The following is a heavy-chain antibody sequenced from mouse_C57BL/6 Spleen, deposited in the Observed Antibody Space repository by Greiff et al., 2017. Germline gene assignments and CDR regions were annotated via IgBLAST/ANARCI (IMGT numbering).Heavy chain of an antibody. CDR2: IDPENGDT. D-gene: IGHD2-3*01. CDR1: GFNIKDDY. V-gene: IGHV14-4*01. Sequence: EVHLVESGAELVRPGASVKLSCTASGFNIKDDYMHWVKQRPEQGLEWIGWIDPENGDTEYASKFQGKATITADTSSNTAYLQLSSLTSEDTAVYYCTRYDGYNYWYFDVWGTGTTVTVSS. J-gene: IGHJ1*03. CDR3: TRYDGYNYWYFDV.